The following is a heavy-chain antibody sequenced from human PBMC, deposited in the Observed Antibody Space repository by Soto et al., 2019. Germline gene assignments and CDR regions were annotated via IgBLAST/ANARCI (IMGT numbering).Heavy chain of an antibody. J-gene: IGHJ3*02. D-gene: IGHD6-19*01. CDR2: IIPILGIA. CDR3: ARYKRSSGWYDAFDI. CDR1: GGTFSSYT. V-gene: IGHV1-69*02. Sequence: QVQLVQSGAEVKKPGSSVKVSCKASGGTFSSYTISWVRHAPGQGLEWMGRIIPILGIANYAQKFQGRVTITADKSTSTAYMELSSLRSEDTAVYYCARYKRSSGWYDAFDIWGQGTMVTVSS.